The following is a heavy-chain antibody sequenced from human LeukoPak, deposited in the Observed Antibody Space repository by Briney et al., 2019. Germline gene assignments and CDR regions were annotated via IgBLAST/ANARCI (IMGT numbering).Heavy chain of an antibody. CDR1: GGSISTYY. D-gene: IGHD3-3*01. J-gene: IGHJ6*03. CDR3: ARGTTFGVVIPNYYYMDV. Sequence: PSETLSLTCTVSGGSISTYYWSGIRQPPGKGLEWIGYIFYSGSTTYNPSLKSRVTISVDTSQNQFSLILRSVTAADTAVYYCARGTTFGVVIPNYYYMDVWGKGTTVTVSS. V-gene: IGHV4-59*01. CDR2: IFYSGST.